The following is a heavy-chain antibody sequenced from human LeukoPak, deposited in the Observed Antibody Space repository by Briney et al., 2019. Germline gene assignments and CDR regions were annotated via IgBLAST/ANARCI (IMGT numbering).Heavy chain of an antibody. CDR2: IYYSGST. CDR3: ARVMNHWYSSSWYVIDY. D-gene: IGHD6-13*01. V-gene: IGHV4-59*01. J-gene: IGHJ4*02. CDR1: GGSISSYY. Sequence: SETLSLTCTVSGGSISSYYWSWIRQPPGEGLEWIGYIYYSGSTNYNPSLKSRVTISVDTSKNQFSLKLSSVTAADTAVYYCARVMNHWYSSSWYVIDYWGQGTLVTVSS.